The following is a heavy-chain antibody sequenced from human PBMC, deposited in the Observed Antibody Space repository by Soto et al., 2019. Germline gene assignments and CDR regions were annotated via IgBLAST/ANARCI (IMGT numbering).Heavy chain of an antibody. J-gene: IGHJ4*02. Sequence: ASVKVSCKASGYTFTSYYIHWVRQAPGQGLEWMGIINPSGGSITYAQKFQGRVTMTRDTSTSTVYMELSSLRSEDTAVYYCARGRSTTVTTWWYFDYWGQGTLVTVSS. D-gene: IGHD4-17*01. CDR3: ARGRSTTVTTWWYFDY. V-gene: IGHV1-46*01. CDR2: INPSGGSI. CDR1: GYTFTSYY.